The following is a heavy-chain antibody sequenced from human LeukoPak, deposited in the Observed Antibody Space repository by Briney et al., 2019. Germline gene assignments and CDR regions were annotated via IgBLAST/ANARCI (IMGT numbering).Heavy chain of an antibody. D-gene: IGHD3-3*01. CDR3: ARADYDFWSGYSDAFDI. CDR1: GGSISSYY. CDR2: IYYSGST. Sequence: SETLSLTCTVSGGSISSYYWSWIRQPPGKGLEWIGSIYYSGSTYYNPSLKSRVTISVDTSKNQFSLKLSSVTAADTAVYYCARADYDFWSGYSDAFDIWGQGTMVTVSS. J-gene: IGHJ3*02. V-gene: IGHV4-59*12.